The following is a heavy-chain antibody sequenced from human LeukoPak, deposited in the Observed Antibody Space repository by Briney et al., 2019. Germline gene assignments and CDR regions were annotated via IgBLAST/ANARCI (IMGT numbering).Heavy chain of an antibody. Sequence: GGSLRLSCATSGFTLRSYGMSWVRQAPGKGLEWVSSISGSLDSTYYADSVKGRFTISRDNSKNTLYLEMNDLKAEDTAIYYCATRSVVGRGGQGTLVIVSS. D-gene: IGHD1-26*01. CDR3: ATRSVVGR. V-gene: IGHV3-23*01. CDR1: GFTLRSYG. J-gene: IGHJ4*02. CDR2: ISGSLDST.